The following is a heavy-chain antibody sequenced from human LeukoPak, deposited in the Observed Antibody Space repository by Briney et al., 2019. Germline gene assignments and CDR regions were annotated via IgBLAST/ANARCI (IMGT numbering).Heavy chain of an antibody. J-gene: IGHJ1*01. D-gene: IGHD6-6*01. CDR2: FDPEDGET. Sequence: ASVKVSCKVSGYTLTELSMHWVRQAPGKGLEWMGGFDPEDGETIYAQKFQGRVTMTRNTSISTAYMELSSLRSEDTAVYYCARGDAPSSSSSYFQHWGQGTLVTVSS. V-gene: IGHV1-24*01. CDR1: GYTLTELS. CDR3: ARGDAPSSSSSYFQH.